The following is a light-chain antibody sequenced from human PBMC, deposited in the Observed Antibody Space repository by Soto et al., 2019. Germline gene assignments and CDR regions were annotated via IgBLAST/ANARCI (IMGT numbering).Light chain of an antibody. CDR3: SSNVGTNKMV. J-gene: IGLJ2*01. CDR1: SSDVGAYKY. CDR2: GVT. V-gene: IGLV2-8*01. Sequence: QSALTQPPSASGSPGQSVTISCTGTSSDVGAYKYVSWYQQHPGKAPRLLIYGVTKRPSGVPDRFSGSKSGNTASLSVSGLQSEDEADYYCSSNVGTNKMVFGGGTKVTVL.